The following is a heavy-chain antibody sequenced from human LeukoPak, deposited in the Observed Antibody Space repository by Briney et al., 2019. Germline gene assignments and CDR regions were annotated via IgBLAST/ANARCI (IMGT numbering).Heavy chain of an antibody. V-gene: IGHV3-30*18. CDR3: AKETGSGSYYEYYFDY. D-gene: IGHD3-10*01. CDR2: ISYDGSNK. CDR1: GFTFSTYG. Sequence: PGGSLRLSCVASGFTFSTYGMHWVRQAPGKGLEWVAVISYDGSNKYYADSVKGRFTISRDNSKNRLYLQMNSLRAEDTAVYYCAKETGSGSYYEYYFDYWGQGTLVTVSS. J-gene: IGHJ4*02.